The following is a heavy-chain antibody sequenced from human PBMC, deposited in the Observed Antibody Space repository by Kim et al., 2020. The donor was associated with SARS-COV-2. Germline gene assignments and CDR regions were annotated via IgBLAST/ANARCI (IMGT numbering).Heavy chain of an antibody. Sequence: GGSLRLSCAASGFFFNTYDMSWVRQTPGKGLEWVSAISGGGVATYFADSVKGRFIISRDNSRNTLFLQMNTLRAEDTALYFCARVGCAANAGTIDFAVWG. D-gene: IGHD2-2*01. CDR1: GFFFNTYD. J-gene: IGHJ2*01. CDR2: ISGGGVAT. V-gene: IGHV3-23*01. CDR3: ARVGCAANAGTIDFAV.